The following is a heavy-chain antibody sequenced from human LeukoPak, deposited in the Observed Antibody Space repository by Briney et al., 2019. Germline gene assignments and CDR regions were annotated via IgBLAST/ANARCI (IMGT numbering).Heavy chain of an antibody. Sequence: QPGGSLRLSCAASGFTFSSYAMSWVRQAPGKGLEWVSAISGSGGSTYYADSVEGRFTISRDNSKNTLYLQMNSLRAEDTAVYYCAKGFYYYYYGMDVWGQGTTVTVSS. CDR2: ISGSGGST. CDR1: GFTFSSYA. J-gene: IGHJ6*02. CDR3: AKGFYYYYYGMDV. V-gene: IGHV3-23*01.